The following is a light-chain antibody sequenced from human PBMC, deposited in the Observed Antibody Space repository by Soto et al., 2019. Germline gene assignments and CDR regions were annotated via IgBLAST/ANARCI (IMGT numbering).Light chain of an antibody. Sequence: EIVMTQSPATLSVSPGERATLSCRASQSFSILLAWYQQKPGQAPRLLIYGASSRATGIPDRFSGSGSGTDFTLTISRLEPEDFAVYYCQQYGSSPWTFGQGTKVDI. CDR1: QSFSIL. J-gene: IGKJ1*01. V-gene: IGKV3-20*01. CDR3: QQYGSSPWT. CDR2: GAS.